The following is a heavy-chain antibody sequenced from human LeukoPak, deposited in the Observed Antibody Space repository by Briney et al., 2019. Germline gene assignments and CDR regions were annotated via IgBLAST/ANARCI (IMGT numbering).Heavy chain of an antibody. CDR2: IYYSGAT. Sequence: PSETLSLTCTVSGGLISDYYWSWLRQPPGKGLEWIGYIYYSGATNYNPSLKSRVTISVDTSKNQFSLKLRSVTAADTAVYCCAGMSSGWSWFDPWGEGTLVTVSS. CDR1: GGLISDYY. CDR3: AGMSSGWSWFDP. V-gene: IGHV4-59*01. D-gene: IGHD6-13*01. J-gene: IGHJ5*02.